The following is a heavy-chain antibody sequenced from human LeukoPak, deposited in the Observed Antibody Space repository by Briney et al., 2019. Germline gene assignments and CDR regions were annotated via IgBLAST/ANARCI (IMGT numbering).Heavy chain of an antibody. CDR3: ARGDPAAGQNAAGSDY. CDR1: GGSISSYS. CDR2: IYYSGST. V-gene: IGHV4-59*12. Sequence: SETLSLTCSVSGGSISSYSWSWIRQPPGKGLEWIGYIYYSGSTNYNPSLKSRVTMSVDTSKNQFSLKLSSVTAADTAVYYCARGDPAAGQNAAGSDYWGQGTLVTVSS. J-gene: IGHJ4*02. D-gene: IGHD6-13*01.